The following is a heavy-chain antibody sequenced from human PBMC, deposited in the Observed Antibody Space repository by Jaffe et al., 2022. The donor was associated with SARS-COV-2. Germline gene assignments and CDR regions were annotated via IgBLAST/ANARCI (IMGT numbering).Heavy chain of an antibody. CDR1: GGTFSSYP. J-gene: IGHJ4*02. CDR2: IIPILDIA. Sequence: QVQLVQSGAVVKTPGSSVKVSCKASGGTFSSYPFSWVRQAPGQGLEWMGRIIPILDIATYAQKFQGRLTIIADKSTSTASMELSSLRSEDTAVYYCTRDAGSHLGSYHADWGQGTLVTVSS. V-gene: IGHV1-69*04. CDR3: TRDAGSHLGSYHAD. D-gene: IGHD3-10*01.